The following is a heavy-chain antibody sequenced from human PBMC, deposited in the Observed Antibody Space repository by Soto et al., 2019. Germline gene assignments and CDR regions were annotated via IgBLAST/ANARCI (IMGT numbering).Heavy chain of an antibody. V-gene: IGHV3-23*01. CDR1: EFTFSNYA. CDR2: ISDNGGTT. J-gene: IGHJ4*02. CDR3: AKDNFYDILTGYYRQYFDY. Sequence: GGSLRLSCAASEFTFSNYAMSWVRQAPGKGLEWVSSISDNGGTTYYADSVKGRFTISRDNSKNTLYLQMNSLRAEDTAVYYCAKDNFYDILTGYYRQYFDYWGQGTLVTVSS. D-gene: IGHD3-9*01.